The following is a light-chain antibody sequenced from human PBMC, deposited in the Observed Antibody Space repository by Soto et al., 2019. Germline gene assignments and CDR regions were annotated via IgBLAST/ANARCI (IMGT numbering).Light chain of an antibody. Sequence: EIVLTQSPGTLSLSPGERAALSCRASQSVSSSYLAWYQQKPGQAPGLLIYGASSMATGIPDRFSGSGSGTDFTLIISRLEPEDFAVYYCQQYGSSPPYTFGQGKKLEI. CDR2: GAS. J-gene: IGKJ2*01. CDR3: QQYGSSPPYT. V-gene: IGKV3-20*01. CDR1: QSVSSSY.